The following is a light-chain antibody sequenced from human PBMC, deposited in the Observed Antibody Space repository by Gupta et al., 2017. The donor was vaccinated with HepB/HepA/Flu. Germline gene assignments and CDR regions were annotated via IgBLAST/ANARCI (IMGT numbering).Light chain of an antibody. CDR3: LSRVSSGNYCV. J-gene: IGLJ1*01. CDR2: GKN. Sequence: SSELTQDPAVSVALGQTVRITCQGDSLRNYRASWYQQKPGQAPIVVIDGKNNRPSGIPDRFSASNSRDTSSLTITGAQAEDEADYYCLSRVSSGNYCVFVAGTKVTVL. CDR1: SLRNYR. V-gene: IGLV3-19*01.